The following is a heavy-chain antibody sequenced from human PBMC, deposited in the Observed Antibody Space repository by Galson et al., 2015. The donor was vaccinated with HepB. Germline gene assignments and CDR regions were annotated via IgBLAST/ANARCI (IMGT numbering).Heavy chain of an antibody. CDR2: INPNSGGT. V-gene: IGHV1-2*04. D-gene: IGHD2-2*02. Sequence: SVKVSCKASGYTFTGYYMHWVRQAPGQGLEWMGWINPNSGGTNYAQKFQGWVTMTRDTSISTAYMELSSLRSEDTAVYYCARDRPAPIVVVPAAIAGFDPWGQGTLVTVSS. J-gene: IGHJ5*02. CDR1: GYTFTGYY. CDR3: ARDRPAPIVVVPAAIAGFDP.